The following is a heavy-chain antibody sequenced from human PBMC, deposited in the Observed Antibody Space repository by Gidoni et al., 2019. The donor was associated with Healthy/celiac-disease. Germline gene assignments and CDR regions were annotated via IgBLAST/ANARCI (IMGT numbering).Heavy chain of an antibody. J-gene: IGHJ6*02. V-gene: IGHV3-33*01. Sequence: QVQLVESVGGVVQPGRSLRLSCAASGFTFSSYGMHWVRQAPGKGLEGVAVIWYDGSNKYYADSVKGRFTISRDNSKNTLYLQMNSLRAEDTAVYYCARDPTPEAAAGTYYYYGMDVWGQGTTVTVSS. CDR3: ARDPTPEAAAGTYYYYGMDV. CDR2: IWYDGSNK. D-gene: IGHD6-13*01. CDR1: GFTFSSYG.